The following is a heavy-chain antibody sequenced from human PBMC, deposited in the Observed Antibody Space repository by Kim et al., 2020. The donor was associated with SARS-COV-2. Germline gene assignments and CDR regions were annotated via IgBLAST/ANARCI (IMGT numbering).Heavy chain of an antibody. CDR3: ARHDDSSGHL. Sequence: SETLSLTCTVSGGSISSSSYYWGWIRQPPGKGLEWIGTIYYSGSTYYNPSLKSRVTISVDTSKNQFSLKLSSVTAADTAVYYCARHDDSSGHLWGQGTLVTVSS. CDR1: GGSISSSSYY. V-gene: IGHV4-39*01. J-gene: IGHJ5*02. CDR2: IYYSGST. D-gene: IGHD3-22*01.